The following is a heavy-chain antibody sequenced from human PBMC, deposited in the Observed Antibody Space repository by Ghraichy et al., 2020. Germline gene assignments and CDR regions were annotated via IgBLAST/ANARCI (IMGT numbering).Heavy chain of an antibody. J-gene: IGHJ4*02. Sequence: GESLRLSCAASGFTFSSYWMSWVRQAPGKGLEWVANTKQDGSEKYYVDSVKGRFTVSRDNAKNFLYLQMNSLRVEDTAIYYCARESPGSISWYEGWGQGTLVTVSS. V-gene: IGHV3-7*03. D-gene: IGHD6-13*01. CDR2: TKQDGSEK. CDR1: GFTFSSYW. CDR3: ARESPGSISWYEG.